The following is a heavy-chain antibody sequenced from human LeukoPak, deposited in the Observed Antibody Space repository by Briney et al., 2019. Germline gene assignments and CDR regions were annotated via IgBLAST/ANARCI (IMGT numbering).Heavy chain of an antibody. CDR3: AGLTYYYDSSGYRRGYWFDP. CDR1: GGSISSGGYS. Sequence: SETLSLTCAVSGGSISSGGYSWRWIRQPPGKGLEWIGYIYHSGSTYYNPSLKSRVTISVDRSKNQFSLKLSSVTAADTAVYYCAGLTYYYDSSGYRRGYWFDPWGQGTLVTVSS. V-gene: IGHV4-30-2*01. CDR2: IYHSGST. D-gene: IGHD3-22*01. J-gene: IGHJ5*02.